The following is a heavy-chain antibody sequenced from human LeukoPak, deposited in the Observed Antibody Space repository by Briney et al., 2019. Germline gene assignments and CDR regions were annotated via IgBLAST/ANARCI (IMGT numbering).Heavy chain of an antibody. Sequence: ASVKVSCKASGYTFTSYYMHWVRQAPGQGLEWMGIINPSGGSTSYAQKFQGRVTMTRDTSTGTVYMELSSLRSEDTAVYYCAIEQTYYYYGMDVWGQGTTVTVSS. J-gene: IGHJ6*02. CDR2: INPSGGST. CDR1: GYTFTSYY. V-gene: IGHV1-46*01. CDR3: AIEQTYYYYGMDV.